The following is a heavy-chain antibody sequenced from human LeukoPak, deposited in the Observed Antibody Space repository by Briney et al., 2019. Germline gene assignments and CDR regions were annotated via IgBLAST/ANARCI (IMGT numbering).Heavy chain of an antibody. V-gene: IGHV4-34*01. CDR2: INHSGST. CDR1: GGSFSGYY. Sequence: SETLSLTCAVYGGSFSGYYWSWIRQPPGKGLEWIGEINHSGSTNHNPSLKSRVTISVDTSKNQFSLKLSSVTAADTAVYYCARGLVAKAKDYFDYWGQGTLVTVSP. J-gene: IGHJ4*02. CDR3: ARGLVAKAKDYFDY. D-gene: IGHD5-12*01.